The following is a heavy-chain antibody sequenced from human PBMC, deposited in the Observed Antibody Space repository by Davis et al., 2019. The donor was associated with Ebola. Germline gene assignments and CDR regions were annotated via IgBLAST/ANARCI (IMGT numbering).Heavy chain of an antibody. CDR1: GFTFSSYS. CDR3: ARVGYDSSGYRPGYGMDV. D-gene: IGHD3-22*01. J-gene: IGHJ6*02. CDR2: ISSSSSTI. Sequence: SCAASGFTFSSYSMNWVRQAPGKGLEWVSYISSSSSTIYYADSVKGRFTISRDNAKNSLYLQMNSLRDEDTAVYYCARVGYDSSGYRPGYGMDVWGQGTTVTVSS. V-gene: IGHV3-48*02.